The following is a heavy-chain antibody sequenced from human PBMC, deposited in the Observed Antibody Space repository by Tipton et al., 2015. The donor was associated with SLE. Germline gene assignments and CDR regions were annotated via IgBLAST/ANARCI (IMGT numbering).Heavy chain of an antibody. J-gene: IGHJ4*02. CDR1: GGSFSGFY. CDR2: INHSGST. V-gene: IGHV4-34*01. D-gene: IGHD3-10*01. CDR3: ARRGIYGSGSYYPPFDY. Sequence: TLSLTCAVYGGSFSGFYWSWIPQSPGKGLEWIGEINHSGSTNYNPSLKSRVTISVDTSKNHFSLTLSSVTAADMAIYYCARRGIYGSGSYYPPFDYWGQGTLVIASS.